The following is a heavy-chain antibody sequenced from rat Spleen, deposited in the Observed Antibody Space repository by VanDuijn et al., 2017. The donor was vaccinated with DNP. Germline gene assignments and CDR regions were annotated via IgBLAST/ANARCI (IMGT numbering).Heavy chain of an antibody. CDR3: ARHGSNWELGY. Sequence: EVQLVESGGGLLQPGRSLKLSCAASGFTFSSYDMAWVRQAPSKGLEWVASVNTGGGITYYRDSVKGRFIVSRDNAKSTLDLQMDSLRSEDTATYYCARHGSNWELGYWGQGVMVTVSS. V-gene: IGHV5-25*01. J-gene: IGHJ2*01. CDR1: GFTFSSYD. CDR2: VNTGGGIT. D-gene: IGHD5-1*01.